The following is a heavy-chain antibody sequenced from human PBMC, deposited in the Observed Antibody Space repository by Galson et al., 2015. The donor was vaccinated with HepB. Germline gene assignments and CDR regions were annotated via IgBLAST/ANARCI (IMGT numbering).Heavy chain of an antibody. CDR1: GDSVSSNSAA. J-gene: IGHJ4*02. V-gene: IGHV6-1*01. D-gene: IGHD1-1*01. CDR3: ARQQTGVFDY. CDR2: TYYRSKWST. Sequence: CAISGDSVSSNSAAWNWIRQSPSRGLEWLGRTYYRSKWSTNYAVSVNSRITINPDTSKNQFSLHLSSVTPEDTAVYYCARQQTGVFDYWGQGTLVTVSS.